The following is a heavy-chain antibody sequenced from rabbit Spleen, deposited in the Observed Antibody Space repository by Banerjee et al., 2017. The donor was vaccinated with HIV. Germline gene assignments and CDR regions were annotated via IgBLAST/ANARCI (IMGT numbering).Heavy chain of an antibody. J-gene: IGHJ6*01. CDR3: ARDTSSSFSSYGVDL. D-gene: IGHD1-1*01. CDR1: GFSFSYSSY. Sequence: QSLEESWGDLVKPGASLTLTCTASGFSFSYSSYMSWVRQAPGKGLEWIGCIDAGNSGFTYFATGAKGRFTCCKTSSTTVTLHMTRLTAADTAAYFCARDTSSSFSSYGVDLWGPGTLVTVS. CDR2: IDAGNSGFT. V-gene: IGHV1S40*01.